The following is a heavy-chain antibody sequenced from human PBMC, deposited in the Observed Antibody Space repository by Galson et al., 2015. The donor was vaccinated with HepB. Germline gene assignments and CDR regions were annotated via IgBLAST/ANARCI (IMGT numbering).Heavy chain of an antibody. CDR3: ARDVKGVLHCSSTSCYVDY. CDR1: GYTFTSYG. D-gene: IGHD2-2*01. Sequence: SVKVSCKASGYTFTSYGISWVRQAPGQGLEWMGWISAYNGNTNYAQKLQGRVTMTTDTSTSTAYMELRSLRSDDTAVYYCARDVKGVLHCSSTSCYVDYWGQGTLVTVSS. CDR2: ISAYNGNT. J-gene: IGHJ4*02. V-gene: IGHV1-18*01.